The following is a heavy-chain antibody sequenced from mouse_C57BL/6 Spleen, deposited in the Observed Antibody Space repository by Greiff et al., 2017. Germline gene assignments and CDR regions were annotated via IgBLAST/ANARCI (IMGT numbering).Heavy chain of an antibody. J-gene: IGHJ1*03. CDR3: ARSGYYGSKLYWYFDV. V-gene: IGHV1-26*01. CDR1: GYTFTDYY. D-gene: IGHD1-1*01. Sequence: VQLQQSGPELVKPGASVKISCKASGYTFTDYYMNWVKQSHGKSLEWIGDINPNNGGTSYNQKFKGKATLTVDKSSSTAYMELRSLTSEDSAVYYCARSGYYGSKLYWYFDVWGTGTTVTVSS. CDR2: INPNNGGT.